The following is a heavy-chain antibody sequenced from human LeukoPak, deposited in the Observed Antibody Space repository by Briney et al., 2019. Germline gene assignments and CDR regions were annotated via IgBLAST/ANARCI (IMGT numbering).Heavy chain of an antibody. D-gene: IGHD3-10*01. CDR1: GGSISNYY. J-gene: IGHJ4*02. CDR3: ARVELISGSHLIFDC. V-gene: IGHV4-4*07. CDR2: IYAGGTA. Sequence: PSETLSLTCTVSGGSISNYYWSWIRQSAGKGLEWIGRIYAGGTANYNPSLKSRVTMSGDTSKNQLSLKLSSVTAADTAVYYCARVELISGSHLIFDCWGQGTLVTVSS.